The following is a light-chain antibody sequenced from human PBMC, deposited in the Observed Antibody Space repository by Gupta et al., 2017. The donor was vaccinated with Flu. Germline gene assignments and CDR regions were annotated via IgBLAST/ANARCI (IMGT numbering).Light chain of an antibody. J-gene: IGLJ2*01. V-gene: IGLV3-19*01. CDR1: SLRSYH. Sequence: SSELTQDPAVSVALGQTVRITCQGDSLRSYHASWYQQKPGQAPVLVIYGKNNRPSGIPDRFSGSSSGNTVSLTITGAQAEDEADYYCNSRDSSGNHLEVFGGGTKLTVL. CDR2: GKN. CDR3: NSRDSSGNHLEV.